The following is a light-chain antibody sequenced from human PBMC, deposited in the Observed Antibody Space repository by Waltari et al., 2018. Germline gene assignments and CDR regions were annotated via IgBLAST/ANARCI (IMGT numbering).Light chain of an antibody. CDR1: QGLCYSPNHRNY. CDR3: QQYYDSPLT. J-gene: IGKJ4*01. CDR2: WAS. V-gene: IGKV4-1*01. Sequence: DIVMTQSPDSLSVSLGERATINSRSSQGLCYSPNHRNYFAWYQQKAGQSPKLLIYWASTRESGVPDRFSGSGSGTDFSLTISNLQAEDVSVYSCQQYYDSPLTFGGGTKVEIK.